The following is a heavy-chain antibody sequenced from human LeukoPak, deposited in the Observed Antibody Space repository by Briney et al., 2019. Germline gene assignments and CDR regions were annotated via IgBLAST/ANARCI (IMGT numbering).Heavy chain of an antibody. V-gene: IGHV4-34*01. CDR3: ARHPTYYYGSGSYPFDY. CDR1: GGSFSGYY. J-gene: IGHJ4*02. CDR2: INHSGST. Sequence: SETLSLTCAVYGGSFSGYYWSWTRQPPGKGLEWIGEINHSGSTNYNPSLKSRVTISVDTSKNQFSLKLSSVTAADTAVYYCARHPTYYYGSGSYPFDYWGQGTLVTVSS. D-gene: IGHD3-10*01.